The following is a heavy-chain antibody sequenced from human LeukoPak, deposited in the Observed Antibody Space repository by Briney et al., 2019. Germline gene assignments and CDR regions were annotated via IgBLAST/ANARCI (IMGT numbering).Heavy chain of an antibody. D-gene: IGHD3-10*01. V-gene: IGHV4-31*03. CDR2: IYYSGST. Sequence: SETLSLTCTVSGGSISSGGYYWSWIRQHPGKGLEWIGYIYYSGSTYYNPSLKSRVTISVDTSKNQFSLKLSSVTAADTAVYYCARDAVWFGDHHGWFDPRGQGTLVTVSS. J-gene: IGHJ5*02. CDR3: ARDAVWFGDHHGWFDP. CDR1: GGSISSGGYY.